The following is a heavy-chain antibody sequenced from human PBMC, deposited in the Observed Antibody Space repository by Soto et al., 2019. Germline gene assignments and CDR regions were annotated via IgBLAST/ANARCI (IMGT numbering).Heavy chain of an antibody. CDR1: GFTFSSYG. J-gene: IGHJ6*02. CDR2: IWYDGSNK. Sequence: SLRLSCAASGFTFSSYGMHWVRQAPGKGLEWVAVIWYDGSNKYYADSVKGRFTISRDNSKNTLYLQMNSLRAEDTAVYYCARDRTTVTTSCFGMDVWGQGTTVTVSS. CDR3: ARDRTTVTTSCFGMDV. V-gene: IGHV3-33*01. D-gene: IGHD4-4*01.